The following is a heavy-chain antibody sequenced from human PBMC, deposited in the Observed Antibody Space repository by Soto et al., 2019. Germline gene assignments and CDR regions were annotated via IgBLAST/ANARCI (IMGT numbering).Heavy chain of an antibody. Sequence: EVQLVESGGGLVKPGGSLRLSCAASGFTFSSYSMNWVRQAPGKGLEWVSSISSSSSYIYYADSVKGRFTISRDNAKNSLYLQMNSLRAEDTAVYYCARDGALLGDLYYFDYWGQGTLVTVSS. CDR2: ISSSSSYI. V-gene: IGHV3-21*01. J-gene: IGHJ4*02. CDR1: GFTFSSYS. CDR3: ARDGALLGDLYYFDY. D-gene: IGHD2-21*02.